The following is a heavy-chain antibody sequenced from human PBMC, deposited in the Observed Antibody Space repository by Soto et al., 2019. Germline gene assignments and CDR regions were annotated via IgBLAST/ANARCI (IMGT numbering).Heavy chain of an antibody. Sequence: QITLKESGPTLVKPTQTLTLTCTFSGFSLSTSGVGVGWIRQPPGKALEWLALIYWDDDKRYSPSLKSRLTITKDTSKNQVVLTMTNMDPVDIATYYCAQVLVVVDAFDIWGQGTMVTVSS. J-gene: IGHJ3*02. CDR3: AQVLVVVDAFDI. V-gene: IGHV2-5*02. D-gene: IGHD3-22*01. CDR1: GFSLSTSGVG. CDR2: IYWDDDK.